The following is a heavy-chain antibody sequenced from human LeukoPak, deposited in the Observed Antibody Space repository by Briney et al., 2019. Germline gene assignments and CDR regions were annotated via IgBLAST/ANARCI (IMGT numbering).Heavy chain of an antibody. V-gene: IGHV4-59*08. Sequence: PSETLSLTCTVSGGSISSYYWSWIRQPPGKGLEWIGYIYYSVSTNYNPSLKSRVTISVDTSKNQFSLKLSSVTAADTAVYYCARLRNLLYYYDSSGQLGAFDIWGQGTMVTVSS. J-gene: IGHJ3*02. CDR2: IYYSVST. CDR3: ARLRNLLYYYDSSGQLGAFDI. CDR1: GGSISSYY. D-gene: IGHD3-22*01.